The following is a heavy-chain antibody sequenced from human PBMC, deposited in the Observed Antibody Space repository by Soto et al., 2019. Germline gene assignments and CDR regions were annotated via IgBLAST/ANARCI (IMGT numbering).Heavy chain of an antibody. CDR3: AKDGYYCSGGNCYSEQLDY. J-gene: IGHJ4*02. Sequence: PGGSLRLSCAASGFTFTNYAMSWVRQAPGKGLEWVSAISGSGGSTYYADSVKGRFTISRDNSKNTLYLQMNSLRAEDTAVYYCAKDGYYCSGGNCYSEQLDYWGQGTLVTVSS. D-gene: IGHD2-15*01. CDR2: ISGSGGST. V-gene: IGHV3-23*01. CDR1: GFTFTNYA.